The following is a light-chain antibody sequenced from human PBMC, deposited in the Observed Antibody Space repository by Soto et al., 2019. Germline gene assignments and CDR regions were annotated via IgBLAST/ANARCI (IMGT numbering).Light chain of an antibody. CDR1: KLGDKY. Sequence: SYELTQPPSVSVSPGQTASITCSGDKLGDKYACWYQQKPGQSTVLVIYQDSKRPSGIPERFSGSNSGNTATLTIRGTPAMDEADYYCQAWDSSPLVFGGGTKVTVL. V-gene: IGLV3-1*01. CDR2: QDS. CDR3: QAWDSSPLV. J-gene: IGLJ2*01.